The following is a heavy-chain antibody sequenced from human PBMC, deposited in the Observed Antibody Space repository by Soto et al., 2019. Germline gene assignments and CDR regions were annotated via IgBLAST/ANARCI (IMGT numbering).Heavy chain of an antibody. J-gene: IGHJ6*02. D-gene: IGHD3-9*01. CDR1: GFTFSSYA. CDR3: ARGGYDILTGYFTPSDYYGMDV. CDR2: ISYVGSNK. V-gene: IGHV3-30-3*01. Sequence: QVQLVESGGGVVQPGRSLRLSCAASGFTFSSYAMHWVRQAPGKGLEWVAVISYVGSNKYYADSVKGRFTISRDNSKNTLYLQMNSLRAEDTAVYYCARGGYDILTGYFTPSDYYGMDVWGQGTTVTVSS.